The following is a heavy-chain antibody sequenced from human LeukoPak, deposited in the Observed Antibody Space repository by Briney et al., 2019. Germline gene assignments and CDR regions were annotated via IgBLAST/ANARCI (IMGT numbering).Heavy chain of an antibody. CDR3: ARVGYDYGEPNWHFDL. CDR2: IYYSGST. CDR1: GGSISSGGYY. V-gene: IGHV4-31*03. Sequence: PSQTLSLTCTVSGGSISSGGYYWRWIRQHPGKGLEWIGYIYYSGSTYYNPSLKSRVTISVDTSKNQFSLRLSSVTAADTAVYYCARVGYDYGEPNWHFDLWGRGTLVTVSS. D-gene: IGHD4-17*01. J-gene: IGHJ2*01.